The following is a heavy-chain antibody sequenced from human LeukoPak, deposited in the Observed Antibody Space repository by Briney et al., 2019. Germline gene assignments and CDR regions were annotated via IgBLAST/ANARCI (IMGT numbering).Heavy chain of an antibody. V-gene: IGHV3-21*01. D-gene: IGHD3-9*01. J-gene: IGHJ4*02. CDR1: GFTFSSYS. CDR2: ISSSSSYI. CDR3: ARDSYDILTGYRLSFDY. Sequence: GGSLRLSCAASGFTFSSYSMNWVRQAPGKGLEWVSSISSSSSYIYYADSVKGRFTISRDNAKNSLYLQMDSLRAEDTAVYYCARDSYDILTGYRLSFDYWGQGTLVTVSS.